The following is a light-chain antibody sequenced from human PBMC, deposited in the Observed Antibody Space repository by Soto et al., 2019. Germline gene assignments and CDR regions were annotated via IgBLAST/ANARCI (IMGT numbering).Light chain of an antibody. V-gene: IGLV2-14*01. CDR1: SNDIGANNY. CDR3: TSYTSTSTLV. J-gene: IGLJ2*01. Sequence: QSALTQPASVSGSPGQSITISCTGTSNDIGANNYVSWYQHHPGKAPKILIYEAANRPAGVSHRFSGSKSADTASLTISGRQAEDEAAYFCTSYTSTSTLVFGGGTKVTVL. CDR2: EAA.